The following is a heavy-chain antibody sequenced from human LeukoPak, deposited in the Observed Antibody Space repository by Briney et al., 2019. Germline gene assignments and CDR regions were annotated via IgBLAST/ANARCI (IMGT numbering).Heavy chain of an antibody. CDR1: GFTVSSNY. D-gene: IGHD1-7*01. J-gene: IGHJ4*02. Sequence: GGSLRLSCAASGFTVSSNYMSWVRQAPGKGLEWVSYISTSGSTIYYADSVKGRFTFSRDDARNSLYLQMNSLRAEDTAVYYCASTNWHYVYWGQGTLVTVSS. CDR3: ASTNWHYVY. CDR2: ISTSGSTI. V-gene: IGHV3-11*04.